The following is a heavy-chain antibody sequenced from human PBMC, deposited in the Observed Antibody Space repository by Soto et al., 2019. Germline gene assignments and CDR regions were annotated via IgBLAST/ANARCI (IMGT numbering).Heavy chain of an antibody. CDR3: AGDLFSMIVPGIIGF. D-gene: IGHD3-22*01. V-gene: IGHV1-18*01. Sequence: QVQLVQSGAEVKKPGASVKVSCKASGYMFSSYGITWVRQAPGQGLEWMGWINAYNGNTNYAQRLKSRVTMTTDTSTSTAYMELRSLRADDTAVYYCAGDLFSMIVPGIIGFWGQGTMVTVSS. CDR2: INAYNGNT. J-gene: IGHJ3*01. CDR1: GYMFSSYG.